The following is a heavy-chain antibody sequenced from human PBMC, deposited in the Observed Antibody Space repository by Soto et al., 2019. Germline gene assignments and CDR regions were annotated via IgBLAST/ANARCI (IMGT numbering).Heavy chain of an antibody. Sequence: SETLSLTCAVYGGSFSGYYWSWIRQPPGKGLEWIGEINHSGSTNYNPSLKSRVTISVDTSKNQFSLKLSSVTAADTAVYYCARGPGPGYSSSWYLLRLRGKFDPWGQGTLVTVSS. D-gene: IGHD6-13*01. J-gene: IGHJ5*02. V-gene: IGHV4-34*01. CDR2: INHSGST. CDR3: ARGPGPGYSSSWYLLRLRGKFDP. CDR1: GGSFSGYY.